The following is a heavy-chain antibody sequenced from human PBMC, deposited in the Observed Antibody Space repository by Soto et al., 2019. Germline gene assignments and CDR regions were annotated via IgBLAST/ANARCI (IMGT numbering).Heavy chain of an antibody. J-gene: IGHJ3*02. V-gene: IGHV3-21*01. CDR1: GFTFSSYS. CDR2: ISSSSSYI. CDR3: ARDLVHYDSSGYYLRAFDI. Sequence: GGSLRLSCAASGFTFSSYSMNWVRQAPGKGLEWVSSISSSSSYIYYADSVKGRFTISRDNAKNSLYLQMNSLRAEDTAVYYCARDLVHYDSSGYYLRAFDIWGQGTMVTVSS. D-gene: IGHD3-22*01.